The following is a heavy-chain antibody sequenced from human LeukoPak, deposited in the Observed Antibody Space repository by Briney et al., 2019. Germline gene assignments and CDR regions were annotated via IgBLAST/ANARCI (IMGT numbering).Heavy chain of an antibody. CDR3: ASQVVGAAFDP. Sequence: GGSLRLSCVASGFTFSGYRMHWVRQPPGKGLVWVSRIKSDGTMTNYADSVKGRFTISRDNAKNTLYLQVNSLRAEDTAVYYCASQVVGAAFDPWGQGTLVTVSS. CDR1: GFTFSGYR. D-gene: IGHD2-15*01. V-gene: IGHV3-74*01. J-gene: IGHJ5*02. CDR2: IKSDGTMT.